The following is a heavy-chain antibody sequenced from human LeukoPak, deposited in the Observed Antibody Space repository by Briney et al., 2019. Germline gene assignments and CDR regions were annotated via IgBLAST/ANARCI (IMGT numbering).Heavy chain of an antibody. CDR3: TRRRDYNDH. CDR1: GYIFATYW. Sequence: GESLKISCKGSGYIFATYWINWVRQVPGKGLEWMGIIYPGDSDTTYSPSFQGQVTMSVDKSINTAYLQWTSLKASDTAMYFCTRRRDYNDHWGQGTLATVSS. D-gene: IGHD4-11*01. CDR2: IYPGDSDT. J-gene: IGHJ5*02. V-gene: IGHV5-51*01.